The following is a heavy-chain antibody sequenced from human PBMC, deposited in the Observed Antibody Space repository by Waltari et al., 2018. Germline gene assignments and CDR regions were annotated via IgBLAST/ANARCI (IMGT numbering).Heavy chain of an antibody. CDR3: ARDHYYSKDV. CDR2: IGNGEGSGT. V-gene: IGHV3-74*01. CDR1: GFIFSTYW. J-gene: IGHJ6*04. Sequence: EVQLVESGGGLVKPGGSLRLSCEASGFIFSTYWMHWVRQAPGKGLVWLSRIGNGEGSGTSYADSVNGRFTISRENAKNTLYLQMNSLRAEDTGVYYCARDHYYSKDVWGTGTTVTVSS.